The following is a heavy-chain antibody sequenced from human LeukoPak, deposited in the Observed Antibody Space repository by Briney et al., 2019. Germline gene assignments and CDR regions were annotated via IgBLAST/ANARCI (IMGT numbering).Heavy chain of an antibody. CDR1: GGSINSYY. V-gene: IGHV4-59*08. J-gene: IGHJ4*02. Sequence: SETLSLTCTVSGGSINSYYWSWIRQPPGKGLEWNAYIYYSGSTSYNPSLKSRVTISVDTSKNQFSLKLNSVTAADTAMYYCARLFHPALSGNYPFDYWGQGTLVTVSS. D-gene: IGHD1-26*01. CDR3: ARLFHPALSGNYPFDY. CDR2: IYYSGST.